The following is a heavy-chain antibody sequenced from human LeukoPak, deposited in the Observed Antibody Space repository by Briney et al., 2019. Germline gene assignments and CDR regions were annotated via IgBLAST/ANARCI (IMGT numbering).Heavy chain of an antibody. CDR3: ARDQGYSYGHSFDY. D-gene: IGHD5-18*01. V-gene: IGHV3-30-3*01. Sequence: PPGRSLRLSCAVSGFTYSSHNMHWVRQAPGKGLEWVALISNDGSNQYYADSVKGRFTISRDNSKNTLYLQMNSLRAEDTAVYYCARDQGYSYGHSFDYWGQGTLVTVSS. J-gene: IGHJ4*02. CDR1: GFTYSSHN. CDR2: ISNDGSNQ.